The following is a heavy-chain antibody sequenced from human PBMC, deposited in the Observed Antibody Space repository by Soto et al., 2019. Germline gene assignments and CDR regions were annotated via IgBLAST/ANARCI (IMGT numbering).Heavy chain of an antibody. D-gene: IGHD1-7*01. CDR1: GGTFSSYA. Sequence: SVKVSCKASGGTFSSYAISWVRQAPGQGLEWTGGIIPIFGTANYAQKFQGRVTITADESTSTAYMELSSLRSEDTAVYYCATATYNWNYGHFDYWGQGTLVTVSS. V-gene: IGHV1-69*13. CDR2: IIPIFGTA. J-gene: IGHJ4*02. CDR3: ATATYNWNYGHFDY.